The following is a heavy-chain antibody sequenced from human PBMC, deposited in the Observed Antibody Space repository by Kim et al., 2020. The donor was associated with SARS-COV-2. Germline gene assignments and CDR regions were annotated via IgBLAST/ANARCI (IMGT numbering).Heavy chain of an antibody. Sequence: GGSLRLSCAASGFNFRNYWMHWVRQAPGKGLVWVSRINSDGSTTSYADSVKGRFTISKDTAKNTLYLQMNSLRAEDKAVYYCARRNGGSPYWYFDLWGRGTLVTVSS. CDR3: ARRNGGSPYWYFDL. V-gene: IGHV3-74*01. CDR2: INSDGSTT. D-gene: IGHD2-15*01. CDR1: GFNFRNYW. J-gene: IGHJ2*01.